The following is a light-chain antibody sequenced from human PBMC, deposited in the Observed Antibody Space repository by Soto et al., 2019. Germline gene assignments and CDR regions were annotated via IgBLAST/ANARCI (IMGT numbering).Light chain of an antibody. CDR3: AAWGDSLNAYG. V-gene: IGLV1-44*01. CDR1: SSNIGSNT. J-gene: IGLJ1*01. Sequence: QSVLTQPPSASGTPGQRVTISCSGSSSNIGSNTVNWYQQLPGTAPKLLIYSNNQRPSGVPDRFAGSKSGTSASLAISGLQSEDEPDYCCAAWGDSLNAYGFGTGTKVTV. CDR2: SNN.